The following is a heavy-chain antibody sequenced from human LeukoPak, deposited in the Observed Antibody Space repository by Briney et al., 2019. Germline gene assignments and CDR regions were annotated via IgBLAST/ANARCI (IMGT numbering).Heavy chain of an antibody. CDR3: PKGHLAARHRLDY. V-gene: IGHV3-53*01. CDR1: GFSASNNY. Sequence: GGSLRLSCAASGFSASNNYMSWVRQPPGKGGEGVSVIDRGGNTYDADSMKGRFAISRDYSRNTVYLQMTSLRAEHTAVYYCPKGHLAARHRLDYW. J-gene: IGHJ4*01. CDR2: IDRGGNT. D-gene: IGHD6-6*01.